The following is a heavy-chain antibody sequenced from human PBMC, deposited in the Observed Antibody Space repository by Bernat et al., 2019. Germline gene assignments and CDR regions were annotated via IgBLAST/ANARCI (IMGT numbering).Heavy chain of an antibody. Sequence: GGGGGRGGGAVRVACGGAGGAGGSDDMSWVRQAPGKGPEWVPGIYRGGSTYYADSVKGRFTISRDNAKNTLYLQMNSLRAEDTAVYYCAREDRHSSGWFFDYGGQGTLVTVSS. D-gene: IGHD6-19*01. CDR2: IYRGGST. CDR1: GGAGGSDD. J-gene: IGHJ4*02. V-gene: IGHV3-66*01. CDR3: AREDRHSSGWFFDY.